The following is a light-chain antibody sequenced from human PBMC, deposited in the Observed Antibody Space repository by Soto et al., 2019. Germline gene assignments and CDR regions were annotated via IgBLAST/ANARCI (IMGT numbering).Light chain of an antibody. CDR2: EVS. Sequence: QSALTQPASVSGSPGQAITISCTGTSSDVGGYNYVSWYQQHPGKAPKLMIYEVSNRPSGVSNRVSGSTSGNTASLTISGLQAEDEADYYCSSYTSSSAYVFGTGTKLTVL. J-gene: IGLJ1*01. V-gene: IGLV2-14*01. CDR3: SSYTSSSAYV. CDR1: SSDVGGYNY.